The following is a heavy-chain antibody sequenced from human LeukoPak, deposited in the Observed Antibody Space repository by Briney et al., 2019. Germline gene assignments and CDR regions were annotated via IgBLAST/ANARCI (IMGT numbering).Heavy chain of an antibody. CDR1: GYTFTGYY. CDR3: ARVRGDYVWGSYRRDKDYYYYYYMDV. V-gene: IGHV1-2*06. Sequence: ASVKVSCKASGYTFTGYYMHWVRQAPGQGLEWMGRINPNSGGTNYAQKFQGRVTMTRDTSISTAYMELSRLRSDDTAVYYCARVRGDYVWGSYRRDKDYYYYYYMDVWGKGTTVTVSS. J-gene: IGHJ6*03. CDR2: INPNSGGT. D-gene: IGHD3-16*02.